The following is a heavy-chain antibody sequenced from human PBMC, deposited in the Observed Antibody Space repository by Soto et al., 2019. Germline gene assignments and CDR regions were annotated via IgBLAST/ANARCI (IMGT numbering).Heavy chain of an antibody. V-gene: IGHV4-59*01. D-gene: IGHD2-21*01. CDR2: IYYSGST. Sequence: PSETLSLTCTVSGGSISSYYWSWIRQPPGKGLEWIGYIYYSGSTNYNPSLKSRVTISVDTSKNQFSLKLSSVTAADTAVYYCARDGDGYNFGAFDIWVQGTRGT. CDR1: GGSISSYY. J-gene: IGHJ3*02. CDR3: ARDGDGYNFGAFDI.